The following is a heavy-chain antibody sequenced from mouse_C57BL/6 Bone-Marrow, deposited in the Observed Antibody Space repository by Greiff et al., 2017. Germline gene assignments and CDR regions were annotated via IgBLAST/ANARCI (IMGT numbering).Heavy chain of an antibody. CDR1: GFTFSSYA. V-gene: IGHV5-4*01. J-gene: IGHJ4*01. CDR2: ISDGGSYT. Sequence: EVQGVESGGGLVKPGGSLKLSCAASGFTFSSYAMSWVRQTPEKRLEWVATISDGGSYTYYPDNVKGRFTISRDNAKNNLYLQMSHLKSEDTAMYYCARGGYAMAYWGQGPSVTVSS. CDR3: ARGGYAMAY.